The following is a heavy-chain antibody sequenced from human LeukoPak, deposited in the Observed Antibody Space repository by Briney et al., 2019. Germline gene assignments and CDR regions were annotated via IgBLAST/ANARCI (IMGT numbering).Heavy chain of an antibody. D-gene: IGHD3-22*01. CDR1: GGSISSYY. V-gene: IGHV4-4*07. Sequence: SETLSLTCTVSGGSISSYYWSWIRQPAGKGLEWIGRIYTSGSTNYNPSLKSRVTMSVDTSKNQFSLELSSVTAADTAVYYCARVSHYYDSSGYWVAGWFDPWGQGTLVTVSS. CDR2: IYTSGST. CDR3: ARVSHYYDSSGYWVAGWFDP. J-gene: IGHJ5*02.